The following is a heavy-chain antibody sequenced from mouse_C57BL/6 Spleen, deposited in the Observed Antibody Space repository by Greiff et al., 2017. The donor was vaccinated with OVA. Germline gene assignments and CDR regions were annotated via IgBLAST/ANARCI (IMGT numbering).Heavy chain of an antibody. Sequence: VQLQQSGPELVKPGASVKIPCKASGYTFTDYNMDWVKQSHGKSLEWIGDINPNNGGTIYNQKFKGKATLTVDKSSSTAYMELRSLTSEDTAVYYCARSFYDYGDGDFDYWGQGTTLTVSS. D-gene: IGHD2-4*01. CDR2: INPNNGGT. J-gene: IGHJ2*01. CDR1: GYTFTDYN. V-gene: IGHV1-18*01. CDR3: ARSFYDYGDGDFDY.